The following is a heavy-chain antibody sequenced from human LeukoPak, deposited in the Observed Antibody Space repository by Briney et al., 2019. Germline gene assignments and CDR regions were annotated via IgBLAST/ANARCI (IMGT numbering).Heavy chain of an antibody. J-gene: IGHJ3*02. CDR2: ISSSSSYI. CDR3: ARDQTGSDAFDI. CDR1: GFTFSSYS. Sequence: PGGSLRLSCAASGFTFSSYSMNWVRQAPGKGLEWVSSISSSSSYIYYADSVKGRFTISRDNAKNSLYPQMNSLRAEDTAVYCCARDQTGSDAFDIWGQGTMVTVSS. D-gene: IGHD3-9*01. V-gene: IGHV3-21*04.